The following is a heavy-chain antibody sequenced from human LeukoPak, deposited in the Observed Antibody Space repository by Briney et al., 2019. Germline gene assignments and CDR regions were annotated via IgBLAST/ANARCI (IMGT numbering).Heavy chain of an antibody. CDR3: ARDAYGDYAHSY. CDR2: ISSSGDTI. Sequence: GGSLRLSCAASGFTFSSYAMHWVRQAPGKGLECISYISSSGDTIYYADSVKGRFTISRDNAKNSLYLQMNSLRAEDTAVYYCARDAYGDYAHSYWGQGTLVTVSS. D-gene: IGHD4-17*01. CDR1: GFTFSSYA. J-gene: IGHJ4*02. V-gene: IGHV3-48*01.